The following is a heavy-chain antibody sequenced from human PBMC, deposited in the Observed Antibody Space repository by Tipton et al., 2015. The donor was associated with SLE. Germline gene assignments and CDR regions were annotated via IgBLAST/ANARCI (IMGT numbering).Heavy chain of an antibody. CDR2: IRYDGNDK. V-gene: IGHV3-30*02. Sequence: SLRLSCAASGFAFSTYGMNWVRQAPGKGLEWVAFIRYDGNDKYYADSLMGRFTVSRDNSKNTVYLQMDSLRPEDTAVYYCARGRGYYYYSALDVWGQGATVTVSS. CDR1: GFAFSTYG. CDR3: ARGRGYYYYSALDV. J-gene: IGHJ6*02.